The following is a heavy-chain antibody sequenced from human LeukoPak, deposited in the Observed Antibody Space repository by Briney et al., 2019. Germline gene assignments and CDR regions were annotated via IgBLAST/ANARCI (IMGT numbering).Heavy chain of an antibody. D-gene: IGHD3-10*01. Sequence: ASVKVSCKASGYTFTGHYIHWVRQAPGQGLEWMGWINPNSGSTNYAQKFQGRVTMTRDTSISIAYMELTRLRSDDTAVFYCARDGYYYGSGGFVDYWGQGTLVTVSS. CDR3: ARDGYYYGSGGFVDY. CDR1: GYTFTGHY. CDR2: INPNSGST. V-gene: IGHV1-2*02. J-gene: IGHJ4*02.